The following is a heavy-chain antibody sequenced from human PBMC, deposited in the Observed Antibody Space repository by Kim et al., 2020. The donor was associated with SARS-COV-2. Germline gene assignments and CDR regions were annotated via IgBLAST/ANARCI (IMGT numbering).Heavy chain of an antibody. V-gene: IGHV3-11*05. D-gene: IGHD6-19*01. Sequence: RFTISRDNAKNSLYLQMNSLRAEDTAVYYCAREGVGPFSSGWYYDNWFDPWGQGTLVTVSS. CDR3: AREGVGPFSSGWYYDNWFDP. J-gene: IGHJ5*02.